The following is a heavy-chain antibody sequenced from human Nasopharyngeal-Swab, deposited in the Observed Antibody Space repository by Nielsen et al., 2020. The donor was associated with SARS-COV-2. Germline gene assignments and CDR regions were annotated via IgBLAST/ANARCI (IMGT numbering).Heavy chain of an antibody. CDR3: ARRDDSYYFDY. D-gene: IGHD3-3*01. V-gene: IGHV5-51*01. J-gene: IGHJ4*02. CDR2: IYPGDSDT. Sequence: VRQMPGKGLEWMGIIYPGDSDTRYSPSFQGQVPISADKSISTAYLQWSSLKASDTAMYYCARRDDSYYFDYWGQGTLVTVSS.